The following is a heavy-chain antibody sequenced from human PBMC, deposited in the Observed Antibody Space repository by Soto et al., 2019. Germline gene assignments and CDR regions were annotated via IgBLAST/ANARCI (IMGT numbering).Heavy chain of an antibody. CDR2: INSDGSST. J-gene: IGHJ4*02. CDR3: ARGGGSYRSVGLDY. V-gene: IGHV3-74*01. D-gene: IGHD1-26*01. Sequence: EVQLVESGGGLVQPGGSLRLSCAASGFTFSSFWMHWVRQAPGKGLLWVSRINSDGSSTNYADSVKGRFIISRDNAKNTLSLQMNRLTDEDMAVYYCARGGGSYRSVGLDYWGQGTLVTVS. CDR1: GFTFSSFW.